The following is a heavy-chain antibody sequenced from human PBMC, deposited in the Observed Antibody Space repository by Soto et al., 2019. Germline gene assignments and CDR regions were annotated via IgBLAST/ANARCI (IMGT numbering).Heavy chain of an antibody. CDR3: AKDRGQGGTTRYLDY. CDR2: ISWNSRYI. D-gene: IGHD3-16*01. J-gene: IGHJ4*02. Sequence: EVQLVESGGGLVQPGRSLRLSCEASGFTFDDYGMHWVRQVPGKGLEWVSSISWNSRYIAYADSVKGRFTISRDNAKNSLLLQMNSLTSEDTAFYYCAKDRGQGGTTRYLDYWGQVTLVTVSS. CDR1: GFTFDDYG. V-gene: IGHV3-9*01.